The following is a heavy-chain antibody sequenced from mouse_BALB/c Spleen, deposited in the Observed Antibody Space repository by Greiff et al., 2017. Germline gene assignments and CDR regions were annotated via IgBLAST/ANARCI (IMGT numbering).Heavy chain of an antibody. CDR3: ARREGYDYDWFAY. Sequence: DVQLVESGGGLVQPGGSRKLSCAASGFTFSSFGMHWVRQAPEKGLEWVAYISSGSSTIYYADTVKGRFTISRDNPKNTLFLQMTSLRSEDTAMYYCARREGYDYDWFAYWGQGTLVTVSA. CDR1: GFTFSSFG. CDR2: ISSGSSTI. V-gene: IGHV5-17*02. D-gene: IGHD2-4*01. J-gene: IGHJ3*01.